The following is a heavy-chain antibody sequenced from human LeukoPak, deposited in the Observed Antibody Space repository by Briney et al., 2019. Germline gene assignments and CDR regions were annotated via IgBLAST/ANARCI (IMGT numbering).Heavy chain of an antibody. V-gene: IGHV4-39*02. CDR2: ISESGRT. J-gene: IGHJ6*03. D-gene: IGHD2-8*02. CDR1: GGSISTSSYY. CDR3: ARHCTGDICAAYYFYYYIDV. Sequence: PSETLSLTCTVSGGSISTSSYYWGWIRQPPGKGLEWIGSISESGRTYYNPSLKSRVIISVDTSKKHFSLKLSSVTAADTAVYYCARHCTGDICAAYYFYYYIDVWGKGTTVTVSS.